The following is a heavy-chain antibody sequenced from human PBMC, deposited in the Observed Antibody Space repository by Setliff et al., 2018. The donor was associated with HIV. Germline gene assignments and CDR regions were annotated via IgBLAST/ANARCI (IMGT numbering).Heavy chain of an antibody. CDR1: GDSISSYS. Sequence: SETLSLTCTVSGDSISSYSWNWIRQSPGGGLEWIGFIFSSGSTKYNTSLQSRVTMSIDTSKNKFSLRLTSVTAADTAVYYCARRIDDSGSFPDKNWFDTWGQGSLVTVSS. CDR2: IFSSGST. V-gene: IGHV4-4*09. CDR3: ARRIDDSGSFPDKNWFDT. J-gene: IGHJ5*02. D-gene: IGHD3-10*01.